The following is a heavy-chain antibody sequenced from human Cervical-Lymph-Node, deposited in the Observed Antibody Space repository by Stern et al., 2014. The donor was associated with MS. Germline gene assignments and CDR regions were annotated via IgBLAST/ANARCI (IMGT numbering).Heavy chain of an antibody. V-gene: IGHV3-30*01. J-gene: IGHJ4*02. CDR2: ISYDGSNK. D-gene: IGHD6-19*01. CDR3: ARGGGSGWYGDY. Sequence: VQLVESGGGVVQPGRSLRLSCAASGFTFSSYAMHWVRQAPGKGPEWVAVISYDGSNKYYADSVKGRFTISRDNSKNTLYLQMNSLRAEDTAVYYCARGGGSGWYGDYWGQGTLVTVSS. CDR1: GFTFSSYA.